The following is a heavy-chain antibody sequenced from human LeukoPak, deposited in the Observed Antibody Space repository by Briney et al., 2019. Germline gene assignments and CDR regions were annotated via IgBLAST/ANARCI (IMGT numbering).Heavy chain of an antibody. Sequence: SETLSLTCTVSGYSVSSGYYWGWIRQPPEKGLEWVGSIYRSGRTYYNPSLKSRVTISMDTSMNQFSLKLSSVTAADTAVYYCARTYPFDYWGQGTLVTVSS. CDR3: ARTYPFDY. CDR1: GYSVSSGYY. CDR2: IYRSGRT. J-gene: IGHJ4*02. V-gene: IGHV4-38-2*02.